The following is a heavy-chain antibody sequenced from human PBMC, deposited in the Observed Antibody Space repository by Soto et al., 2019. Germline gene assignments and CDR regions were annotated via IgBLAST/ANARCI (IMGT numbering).Heavy chain of an antibody. Sequence: SETLSLTCTVSGDSITSYNWNWLRQPPGKALEWIGYVYSSGSTNYNPSLKSRVTISVDTSRNQFSLKVNSVTAADTAVYYCARRAVVAVTGSLDNWLDHWGQGILVTVPQ. CDR1: GDSITSYN. V-gene: IGHV4-59*01. D-gene: IGHD2-21*01. CDR2: VYSSGST. CDR3: ARRAVVAVTGSLDNWLDH. J-gene: IGHJ5*02.